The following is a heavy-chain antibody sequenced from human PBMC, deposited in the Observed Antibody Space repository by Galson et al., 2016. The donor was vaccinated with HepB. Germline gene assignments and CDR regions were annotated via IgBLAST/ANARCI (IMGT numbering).Heavy chain of an antibody. V-gene: IGHV4-61*01. CDR2: IYYSGST. CDR1: GGSVISGTDY. J-gene: IGHJ4*02. CDR3: ARAPAPRSSWYVDH. Sequence: ETLSLTCTVSGGSVISGTDYWSWIRQPPGKGLELIGYIYYSGSTIYNPSLKSRVTISVDTSKNQFSLKLSAVTTADTAVYYCARAPAPRSSWYVDHWGQGTLVTVSS. D-gene: IGHD6-13*01.